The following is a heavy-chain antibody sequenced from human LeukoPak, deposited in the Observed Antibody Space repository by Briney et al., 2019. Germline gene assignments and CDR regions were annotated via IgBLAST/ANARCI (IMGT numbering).Heavy chain of an antibody. V-gene: IGHV4-30-2*01. CDR3: ARGVGLLWFGELPHNWFDP. J-gene: IGHJ5*02. Sequence: SETLSLTCTVSGGSISSGGYYWSWIRQPPGKGLEWIGYIYHSGSTYYNPSLKSRVTISVDTSKNQFSLKLSSVTAADTAVYYCARGVGLLWFGELPHNWFDPWGQGTLVTVSS. D-gene: IGHD3-10*01. CDR2: IYHSGST. CDR1: GGSISSGGYY.